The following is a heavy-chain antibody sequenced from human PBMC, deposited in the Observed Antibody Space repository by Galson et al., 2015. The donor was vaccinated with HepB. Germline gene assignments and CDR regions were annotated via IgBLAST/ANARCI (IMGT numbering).Heavy chain of an antibody. CDR3: ARGSGSSPATLPEALDY. CDR1: GFTFSSYS. D-gene: IGHD6-6*01. CDR2: ISSSSSYI. J-gene: IGHJ4*02. V-gene: IGHV3-21*01. Sequence: SLRLSCAASGFTFSSYSMNWVRQAPGKGLEWVSSISSSSSYIYYADSVKGRFTISRDNAKNSLYLQMNSLRAEDTAVYYCARGSGSSPATLPEALDYWGQGTLVTVSS.